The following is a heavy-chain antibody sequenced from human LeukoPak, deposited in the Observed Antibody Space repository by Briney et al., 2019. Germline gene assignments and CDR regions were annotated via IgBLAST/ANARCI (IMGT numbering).Heavy chain of an antibody. Sequence: GGSLRLSCTASEPTVSRNYMLWVRQAPGKGLEWVSLIFSNGDTHYADSVKGRFTISRDTSKNTVSLQMSSLRVEDTAMYYCTRDQMNYWGQGTLVTVSS. CDR3: TRDQMNY. CDR1: EPTVSRNY. V-gene: IGHV3-53*01. D-gene: IGHD5-24*01. J-gene: IGHJ4*02. CDR2: IFSNGDT.